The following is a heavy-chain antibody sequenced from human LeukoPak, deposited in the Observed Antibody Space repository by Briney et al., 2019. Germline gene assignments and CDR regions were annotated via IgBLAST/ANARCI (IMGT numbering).Heavy chain of an antibody. Sequence: GASVKVSCKASGGTFSSYAISWVRQAPGQGLEWMGGIIPIFGTANYAQKFQGRVTITADKSTSTAYMELSSLRSEDTAVYYCARGSRAPNIFDYWGQGTLVTVSS. CDR3: ARGSRAPNIFDY. D-gene: IGHD3-10*01. J-gene: IGHJ4*02. CDR1: GGTFSSYA. V-gene: IGHV1-69*06. CDR2: IIPIFGTA.